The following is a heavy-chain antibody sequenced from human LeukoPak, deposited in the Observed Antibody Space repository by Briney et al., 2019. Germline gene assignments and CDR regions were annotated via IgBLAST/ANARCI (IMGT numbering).Heavy chain of an antibody. J-gene: IGHJ4*02. CDR1: GFTVSSNY. D-gene: IGHD2-15*01. CDR3: ARALRGYCSGGSCYPDDY. Sequence: GGSLRLSCAASGFTVSSNYMSWVRQAPGKGLEWVSVIYSGGSTYYADSVKGRFTISRDNSKNTLYLQMNSLRAEDTAVYYCARALRGYCSGGSCYPDDYWGQGTLVTVSS. V-gene: IGHV3-66*01. CDR2: IYSGGST.